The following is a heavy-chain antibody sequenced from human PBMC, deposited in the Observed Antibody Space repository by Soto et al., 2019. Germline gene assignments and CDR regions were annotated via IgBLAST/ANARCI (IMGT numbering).Heavy chain of an antibody. Sequence: GGSLRLSCAASGFTFSSYSMNWVRQAPGKGLEWVSSIRSSSSYIYYADSVKGRFTISRDNAKNSLYLQMNSLRAEDTAVYYCARDRPYYYGSGSYYTGSWFDPWGQGTLVTVSS. CDR2: IRSSSSYI. V-gene: IGHV3-21*01. CDR1: GFTFSSYS. J-gene: IGHJ5*02. D-gene: IGHD3-10*01. CDR3: ARDRPYYYGSGSYYTGSWFDP.